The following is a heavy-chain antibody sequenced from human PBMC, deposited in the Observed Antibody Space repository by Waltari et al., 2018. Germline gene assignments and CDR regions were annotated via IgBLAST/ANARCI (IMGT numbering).Heavy chain of an antibody. CDR1: GFTFSSYS. J-gene: IGHJ4*02. Sequence: EVQLVESGGGLVQPGGSLRLSCAASGFTFSSYSMNWVRQAPGKGLEWVSYISSSSSTIYYADSVKGRFTISRDNAKNSLYLQMNSLRAEDTAVYYCATSRSSSGFPFHYWGQGTLVTVSS. V-gene: IGHV3-48*01. CDR3: ATSRSSSGFPFHY. D-gene: IGHD6-6*01. CDR2: ISSSSSTI.